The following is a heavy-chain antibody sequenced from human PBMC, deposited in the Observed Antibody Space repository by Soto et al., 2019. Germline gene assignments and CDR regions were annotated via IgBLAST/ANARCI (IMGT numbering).Heavy chain of an antibody. CDR3: ARGPIAAAGTGGDWFDP. J-gene: IGHJ5*02. V-gene: IGHV5-51*01. CDR2: IYPADSDT. CDR1: GFSFTSYW. Sequence: LGESLKISCKGSGFSFTSYWIAWVRQMPGKGLEWMGIIYPADSDTRYSPSFQGQVTISADKSISTAYLQWSSLKASDTAMYYCARGPIAAAGTGGDWFDPWGQGTLVTVSS. D-gene: IGHD6-13*01.